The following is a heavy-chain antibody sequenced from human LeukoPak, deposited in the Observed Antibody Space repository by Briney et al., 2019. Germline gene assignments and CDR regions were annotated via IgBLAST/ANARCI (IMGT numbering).Heavy chain of an antibody. V-gene: IGHV4-39*01. Sequence: SETLSLTCTVSGGSLSSRSYYWGWVRQPPGKGLEWIGSIYYSGSTYYNPSLKSRVTISVDTSKNQFSLKLSSVTAADTAVYYCATREVIVVVPAAPPEVPFDPWGQGTLVTVSS. D-gene: IGHD2-2*01. CDR3: ATREVIVVVPAAPPEVPFDP. CDR1: GGSLSSRSYY. CDR2: IYYSGST. J-gene: IGHJ5*02.